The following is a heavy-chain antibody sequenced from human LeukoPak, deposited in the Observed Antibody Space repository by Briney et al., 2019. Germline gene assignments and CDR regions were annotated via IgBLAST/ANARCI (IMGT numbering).Heavy chain of an antibody. V-gene: IGHV4-4*07. Sequence: SETLSLTCTVSGRSISSYYWSWIRQPAGKGLEWIGRIYTSGSTNYNPSLKSRVTMSVDTSKNQFSLKLSSVTAADTAVYYCARSSPRITIFGVAPGGAFDIWGQGTMVTVSS. D-gene: IGHD3-3*01. CDR3: ARSSPRITIFGVAPGGAFDI. CDR2: IYTSGST. CDR1: GRSISSYY. J-gene: IGHJ3*02.